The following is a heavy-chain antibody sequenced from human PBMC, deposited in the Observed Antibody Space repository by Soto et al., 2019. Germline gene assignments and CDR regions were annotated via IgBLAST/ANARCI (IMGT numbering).Heavy chain of an antibody. J-gene: IGHJ4*02. Sequence: QVQLQELGTGQVKPSETLSLTCTVSGGSISSYYWSWIRQPLGKGLEWIGYIYYSGSTNYNPSLKSRVTISVDTSKNQFSLKLSSVTAADTAVYYCARRWGRSFDYWGQGTLVTVSS. CDR3: ARRWGRSFDY. V-gene: IGHV4-59*08. D-gene: IGHD2-15*01. CDR2: IYYSGST. CDR1: GGSISSYY.